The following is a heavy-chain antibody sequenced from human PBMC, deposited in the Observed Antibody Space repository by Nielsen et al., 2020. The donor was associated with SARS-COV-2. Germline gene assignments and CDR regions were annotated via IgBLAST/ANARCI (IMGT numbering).Heavy chain of an antibody. J-gene: IGHJ3*02. CDR2: IWYDGSNK. D-gene: IGHD2-8*01. V-gene: IGHV3-33*01. Sequence: VRQAPGKGLEWVAVIWYDGSNKYYADSVKGRFTISRDNSKNTLYLQMNSLRAEDTAVYYCAREYCTNGVCYTGAGGDAFDIWGQGTMVTVSS. CDR3: AREYCTNGVCYTGAGGDAFDI.